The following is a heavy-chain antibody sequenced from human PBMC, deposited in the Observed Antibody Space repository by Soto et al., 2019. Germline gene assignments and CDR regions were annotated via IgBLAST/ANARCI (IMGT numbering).Heavy chain of an antibody. D-gene: IGHD5-18*01. CDR3: AKDRYRIQLWLKHFDY. J-gene: IGHJ4*02. CDR2: ISGSGGST. Sequence: PGGSLRLSCAASGFTFSSYAMSWVRQAPGKGLEWVSAISGSGGSTYYADSVKDRFTISRDNSKNTLYLKMNSLRAEDTAVYYCAKDRYRIQLWLKHFDYWGQGTLVTVSS. V-gene: IGHV3-23*01. CDR1: GFTFSSYA.